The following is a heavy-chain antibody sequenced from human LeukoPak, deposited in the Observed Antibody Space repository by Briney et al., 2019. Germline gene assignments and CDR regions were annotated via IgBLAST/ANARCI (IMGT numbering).Heavy chain of an antibody. V-gene: IGHV3-23*01. CDR3: AKGSYYDSSGSFYFDY. Sequence: PGGSLRLSYAASGFTFSSYAMSWVRQATGKGLEWVSGISGSGDNTYYADSVKGRFTISRDNSKNTLYVQVNSLGTEDTAAYYCAKGSYYDSSGSFYFDYWGQGTLVTVSS. CDR1: GFTFSSYA. J-gene: IGHJ4*02. CDR2: ISGSGDNT. D-gene: IGHD3-22*01.